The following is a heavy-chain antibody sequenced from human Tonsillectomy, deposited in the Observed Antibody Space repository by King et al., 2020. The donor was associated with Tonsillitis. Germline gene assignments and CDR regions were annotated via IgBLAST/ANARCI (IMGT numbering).Heavy chain of an antibody. Sequence: VQLVQSGGGLIQPGGSLRLSCAASGFTVSNYCIHWVRQAPGKGVGWVSLIYSGVTTYYAVSVRGRFTISRENFKNTLYLDMNALRVDDTAVYYCARDHGAGHDGLDFWGQGTMVTVSS. CDR3: ARDHGAGHDGLDF. V-gene: IGHV3-53*01. J-gene: IGHJ3*01. CDR2: IYSGVTT. D-gene: IGHD6-19*01. CDR1: GFTVSNYC.